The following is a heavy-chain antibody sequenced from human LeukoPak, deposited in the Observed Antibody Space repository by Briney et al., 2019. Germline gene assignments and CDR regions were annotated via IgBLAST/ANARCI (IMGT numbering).Heavy chain of an antibody. CDR2: ISYDGSNK. CDR1: RFTFSSYS. CDR3: AKGSFDY. J-gene: IGHJ4*02. V-gene: IGHV3-30*18. Sequence: PGGSLRLSCAASRFTFSSYSMNWVRQAPGKGLEWVAVISYDGSNKYYADSVKGRFTISRDNSKNTLYLQMNSLRAEDTAVYYCAKGSFDYWGQGTLVTVSS.